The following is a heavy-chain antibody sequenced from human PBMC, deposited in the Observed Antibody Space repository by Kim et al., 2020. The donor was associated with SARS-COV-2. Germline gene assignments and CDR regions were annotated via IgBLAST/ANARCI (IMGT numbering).Heavy chain of an antibody. J-gene: IGHJ4*02. CDR3: ARHGRPRLWHLDAFDY. CDR1: GYSFTSYW. V-gene: IGHV5-51*01. Sequence: GESLKISCKGSGYSFTSYWIGWVRQMPGKGLEWMGIIYPGDSDTRYSPSFQGQVTISADKSISTAYLQWSSLNASDTAMYYCARHGRPRLWHLDAFDYWGQGTLVTVSS. D-gene: IGHD3-10*01. CDR2: IYPGDSDT.